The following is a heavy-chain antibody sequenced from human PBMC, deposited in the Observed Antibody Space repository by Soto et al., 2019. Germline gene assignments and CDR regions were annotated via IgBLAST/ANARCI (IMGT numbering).Heavy chain of an antibody. V-gene: IGHV1-3*01. CDR1: GYTFTSYA. CDR2: INAGNGNT. D-gene: IGHD3-22*01. Sequence: GASVKVSCKASGYTFTSYAMHWVRQAPGQRLEWMGWINAGNGNTKYSQKFQGRVTITRDTSASTAYMELSSLRSEDTAVYYCARDVTNYYDSSGHLYNWFDPWGQGTPVTVSS. CDR3: ARDVTNYYDSSGHLYNWFDP. J-gene: IGHJ5*02.